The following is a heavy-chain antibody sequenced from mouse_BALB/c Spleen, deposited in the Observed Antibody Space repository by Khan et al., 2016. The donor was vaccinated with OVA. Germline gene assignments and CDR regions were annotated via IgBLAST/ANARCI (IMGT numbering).Heavy chain of an antibody. CDR2: ISYSGST. V-gene: IGHV3-2*02. J-gene: IGHJ2*01. CDR1: GYSITSGYG. Sequence: DVKLQESGPGLVKPSQSLSLTCTVTGYSITSGYGWNWIRQFPGNKLEWMGYISYSGSTNYNPSLTSRISITRDTSKNQFFLHVNSVTTEDTATYYCARTARIKYWGQGTTLTVSS. D-gene: IGHD1-2*01. CDR3: ARTARIKY.